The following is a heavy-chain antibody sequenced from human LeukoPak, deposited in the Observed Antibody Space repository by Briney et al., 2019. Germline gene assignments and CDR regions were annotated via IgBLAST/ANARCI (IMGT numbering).Heavy chain of an antibody. CDR1: GFTFSSYA. CDR2: ITNSGSST. V-gene: IGHV3-23*01. CDR3: ARDTIFGVVG. D-gene: IGHD3-3*01. J-gene: IGHJ3*01. Sequence: GGSLRLSCAASGFTFSSYAMSWVRQAPGKGLEWDSAITNSGSSTYYADSVKGRFTISRDNSKNTLYLQMNSLRAEDTAVYYCARDTIFGVVGWGQGTMVTVSS.